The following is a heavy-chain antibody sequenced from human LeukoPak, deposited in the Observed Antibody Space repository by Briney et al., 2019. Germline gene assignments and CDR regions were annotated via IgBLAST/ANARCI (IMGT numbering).Heavy chain of an antibody. V-gene: IGHV1-18*01. CDR2: ISAYNGNT. D-gene: IGHD4-23*01. Sequence: ASVKVSCKASGYTFTSYGIIWVRQAPGQGLEWMGWISAYNGNTNYAQKLQGRVTMTTDTSTTTAYMELRSLRSDDTAVYYCARLLQGWELNHYYSYMDVWGKGTTVTISS. CDR3: ARLLQGWELNHYYSYMDV. CDR1: GYTFTSYG. J-gene: IGHJ6*03.